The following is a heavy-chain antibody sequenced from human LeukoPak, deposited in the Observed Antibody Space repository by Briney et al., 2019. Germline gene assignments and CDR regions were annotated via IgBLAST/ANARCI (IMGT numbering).Heavy chain of an antibody. D-gene: IGHD1-26*01. CDR3: ARHVSSGGTYAHFDY. J-gene: IGHJ4*02. CDR1: GSMYNYY. CDR2: IHYSGST. Sequence: PSETLSLTCTVSGSMYNYYWSWIRQPPGKGLEWIGYIHYSGSTNYNPSLKSRVTMSLDTSKNQVSLKLNSVTAADTAVYYCARHVSSGGTYAHFDYWGQGTLVTVSS. V-gene: IGHV4-59*08.